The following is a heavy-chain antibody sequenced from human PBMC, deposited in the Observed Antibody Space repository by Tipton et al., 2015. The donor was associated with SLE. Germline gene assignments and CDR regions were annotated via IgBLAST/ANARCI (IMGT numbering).Heavy chain of an antibody. V-gene: IGHV4-59*08. CDR1: GGSIRNLY. CDR2: ISDTGRS. CDR3: ARLAHYNSNWYLGV. D-gene: IGHD3-22*01. Sequence: TLSLTCTVSGGSIRNLYWSWIRQPPGKGLEWIAFISDTGRSDYSPSLRSRVTISIDTSKNQFSLRLRSVTAADTAVYYCARLAHYNSNWYLGVWGQGFLVSVPS. J-gene: IGHJ4*02.